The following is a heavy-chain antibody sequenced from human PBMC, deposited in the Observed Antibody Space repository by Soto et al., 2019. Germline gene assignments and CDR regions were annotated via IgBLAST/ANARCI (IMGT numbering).Heavy chain of an antibody. CDR1: GFTFTNSA. CDR2: IVIVRGDT. V-gene: IGHV1-58*01. J-gene: IGHJ2*01. Sequence: QMVLVQSGPEVKEPGTSVRVSCQASGFTFTNSAVQWLRQARGQRLEWIGWIVIVRGDTKYARNFQERVSITRDSSTGTAFLELSALRSDDTAVYYCAAVHRWLLGDWYFDLWGRGTLVTVS. D-gene: IGHD3-16*01. CDR3: AAVHRWLLGDWYFDL.